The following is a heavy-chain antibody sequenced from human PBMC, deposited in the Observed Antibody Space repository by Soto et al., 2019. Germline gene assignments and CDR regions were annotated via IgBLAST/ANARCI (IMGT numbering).Heavy chain of an antibody. D-gene: IGHD6-19*01. V-gene: IGHV3-33*01. Sequence: QVQLVESGGGVVQPGRSLRLSCAASGFTFSSYGMHWVRQAPGKGLEWVAVIWYDGSNKYYADSVKGRFTISRDNSKNTLYLQMDSLRAEDTAVYYCARDGYSSGWYCPYATDDYPYNFDHWVQGTLVAVSS. CDR1: GFTFSSYG. CDR3: ARDGYSSGWYCPYATDDYPYNFDH. J-gene: IGHJ4*02. CDR2: IWYDGSNK.